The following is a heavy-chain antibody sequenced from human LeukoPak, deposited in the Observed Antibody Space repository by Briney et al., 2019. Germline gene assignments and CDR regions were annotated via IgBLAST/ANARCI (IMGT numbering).Heavy chain of an antibody. CDR2: IIPILGIA. CDR1: GGTFSSYA. Sequence: SVKVSCRASGGTFSSYAISWVRQAPGQGLEWMGRIIPILGIANYAQKFQGRVTITADKSTSTAYMELSSLRSEDTAVYYCARSIRGYSYGPGGYWGQGTLVTVSS. D-gene: IGHD5-18*01. CDR3: ARSIRGYSYGPGGY. V-gene: IGHV1-69*04. J-gene: IGHJ4*02.